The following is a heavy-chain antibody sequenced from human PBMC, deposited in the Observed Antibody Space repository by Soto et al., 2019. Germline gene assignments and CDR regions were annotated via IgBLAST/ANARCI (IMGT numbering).Heavy chain of an antibody. CDR3: ARSGSRDYDAFDI. CDR2: IIPIFGTA. V-gene: IGHV1-69*06. J-gene: IGHJ3*02. CDR1: GGTFSSYA. D-gene: IGHD5-12*01. Sequence: SVKVSCKASGGTFSSYAISWVRQAPGQGLEWMGGIIPIFGTANYAQKFQGRVTITADKSTSTAYMELSSLRSEDTAVYYCARSGSRDYDAFDIGGQGTMVTVSS.